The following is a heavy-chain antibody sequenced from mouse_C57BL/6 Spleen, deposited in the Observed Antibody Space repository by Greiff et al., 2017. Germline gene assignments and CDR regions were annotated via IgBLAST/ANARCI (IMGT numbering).Heavy chain of an antibody. V-gene: IGHV1-66*01. CDR1: GYSFTSYY. CDR3: ASYYSNSAWFAY. D-gene: IGHD2-5*01. Sequence: QVHVKQSGPELVKPGASVKISCKASGYSFTSYYIHWVKQRPGQGLEWIGWIYPGSGNTKYNEKFKGKATLTADTSSSTAYMQLSSLTSEDSAVYYCASYYSNSAWFAYWGQGTLVTVSA. CDR2: IYPGSGNT. J-gene: IGHJ3*01.